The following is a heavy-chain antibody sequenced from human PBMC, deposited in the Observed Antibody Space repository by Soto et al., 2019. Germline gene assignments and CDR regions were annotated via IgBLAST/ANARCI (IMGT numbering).Heavy chain of an antibody. Sequence: CKGSGYSFTSYWIGWVRQMPGKGLEWMGIIYPGDSDTRYSPSFQGQVTISADKSISTAYLQWSSLKASDTAMYYCARRLSDFWSDTYNWFDPWGQGTLVTVSS. V-gene: IGHV5-51*01. J-gene: IGHJ5*02. CDR1: GYSFTSYW. CDR3: ARRLSDFWSDTYNWFDP. CDR2: IYPGDSDT. D-gene: IGHD3-3*01.